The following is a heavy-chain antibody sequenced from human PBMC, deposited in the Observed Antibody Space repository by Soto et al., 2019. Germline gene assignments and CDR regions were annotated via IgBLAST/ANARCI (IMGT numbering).Heavy chain of an antibody. CDR2: IFSSGTT. CDR3: ARDPSPFDYYYAMDV. D-gene: IGHD3-16*01. V-gene: IGHV4-30-4*01. CDR1: GDSISSGNKY. J-gene: IGHJ6*02. Sequence: SETLSLTCTVSGDSISSGNKYWSWIRQAPGKGLEWIGYIFSSGTTYYNPSLKSRLTMSLDASQNQFSLKLNSQTDADTAVYFCARDPSPFDYYYAMDVWGQGTTVTVSS.